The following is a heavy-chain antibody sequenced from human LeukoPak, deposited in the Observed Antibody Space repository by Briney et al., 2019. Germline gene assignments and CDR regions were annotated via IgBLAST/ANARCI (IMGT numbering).Heavy chain of an antibody. CDR1: GFTFSSYG. D-gene: IGHD2-2*01. CDR2: IRYDGSKK. J-gene: IGHJ4*02. Sequence: GESLRLSCAASGFTFSSYGMHWVRQAPGKGLEWVAFIRYDGSKKYYADSVKGRFTISRDNSKNTLYLQMNSLRAEDTAVYYCAKGLDIVVVPAAEHHDYWGQGTLVTVSS. V-gene: IGHV3-30*02. CDR3: AKGLDIVVVPAAEHHDY.